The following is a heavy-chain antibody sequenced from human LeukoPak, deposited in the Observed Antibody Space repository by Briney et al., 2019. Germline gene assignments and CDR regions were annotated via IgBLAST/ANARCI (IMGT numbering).Heavy chain of an antibody. V-gene: IGHV4-59*01. J-gene: IGHJ4*02. Sequence: SETLSLTCTVSGGSISSYYWSWIRQPPGKGLEWIGYIYCSGSTNYNPSLKSRVTISVDTSKNQFSLKLSSVTAADTAVYYCARDGSGATGYFDYWGQGTLVTVSS. CDR3: ARDGSGATGYFDY. D-gene: IGHD1-26*01. CDR2: IYCSGST. CDR1: GGSISSYY.